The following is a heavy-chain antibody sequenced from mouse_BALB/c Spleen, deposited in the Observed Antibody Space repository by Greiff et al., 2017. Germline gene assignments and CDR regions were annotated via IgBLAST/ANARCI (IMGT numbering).Heavy chain of an antibody. Sequence: VKLMESGPGLVAPSQSLSITCTVSGFSLTSYGVHWVRQPPGKGLEWLGVIWAGGSTNYNSALMSRLSISKDNSKSQVFLKMNSLQTDDTAMYYCAREGYGNPYYFDYWGQGTTLTVSS. V-gene: IGHV2-9*02. CDR1: GFSLTSYG. CDR2: IWAGGST. CDR3: AREGYGNPYYFDY. J-gene: IGHJ2*01. D-gene: IGHD2-1*01.